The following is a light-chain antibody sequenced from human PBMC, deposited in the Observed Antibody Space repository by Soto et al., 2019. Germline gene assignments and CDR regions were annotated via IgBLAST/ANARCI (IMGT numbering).Light chain of an antibody. V-gene: IGKV1-5*01. CDR2: GAS. Sequence: IQMTHSPSTXSAXXXXRXXXTCRAGRDTNYWLAWYQQKAGRAPKLLIYGASTLASGVPSRFSGSGSGTEFTLTISSLQPDDSATYFCQRYNDKFGQGTKVDIK. CDR3: QRYNDK. CDR1: RDTNYW. J-gene: IGKJ1*01.